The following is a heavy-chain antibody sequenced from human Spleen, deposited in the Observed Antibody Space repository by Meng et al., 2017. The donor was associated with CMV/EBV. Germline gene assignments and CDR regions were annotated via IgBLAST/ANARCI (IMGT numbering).Heavy chain of an antibody. CDR3: ATSTDSPAEY. CDR1: GFTFDDFA. Sequence: GGSLRLSCTASGFTFDDFAMHWVRQTPGEGLEWVANIKPDGSLKFYLDSVRGRFTISRDNSKNSVYLEMNNLRAEDTAVYYCATSTDSPAEYWGQGTLVTVSS. V-gene: IGHV3-7*01. CDR2: IKPDGSLK. J-gene: IGHJ4*02. D-gene: IGHD1-1*01.